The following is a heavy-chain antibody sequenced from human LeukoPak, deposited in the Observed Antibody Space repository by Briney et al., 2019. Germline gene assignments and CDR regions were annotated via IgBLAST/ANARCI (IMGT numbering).Heavy chain of an antibody. CDR2: ISSSSSYI. CDR3: AGGIGNYLPIDY. Sequence: GGSLRLSCAASGFTFSSYSMNWIRQAPGKGLEWVSSISSSSSYIYYADSVKGRFTISRDNAKNSLYLQMNSLRAEDTAVYYCAGGIGNYLPIDYWAREPWSPSPQ. V-gene: IGHV3-21*01. CDR1: GFTFSSYS. J-gene: IGHJ4*02. D-gene: IGHD4-11*01.